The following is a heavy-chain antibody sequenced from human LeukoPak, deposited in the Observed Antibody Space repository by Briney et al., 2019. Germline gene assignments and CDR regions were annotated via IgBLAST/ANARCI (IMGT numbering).Heavy chain of an antibody. D-gene: IGHD2-2*01. CDR3: ARVGRDCRDTRCTWSDWLDP. CDR2: IRGYNDNP. J-gene: IGHJ5*02. Sequence: ASVKVSCEASGYTFTRFSISWVRQAPGQGLEWMGWIRGYNDNPHYAQSFQGRVTMTTDTSSSTAYMELRSLGSDDTAVYYCARVGRDCRDTRCTWSDWLDPWGQGTLVTVSS. V-gene: IGHV1-18*01. CDR1: GYTFTRFS.